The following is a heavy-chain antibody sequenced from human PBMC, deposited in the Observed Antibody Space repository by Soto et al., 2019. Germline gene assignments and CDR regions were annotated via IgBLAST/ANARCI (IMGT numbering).Heavy chain of an antibody. Sequence: SETLSLTCTVSGGSISTYYWSWIRQPPGKGLECIGYIYYRGTTYYNPSLKRRVTISEDASKNQFSLKLTSVTAADTAVYYCARAVDFWSGYYIDYWGQGTLVTVSS. CDR3: ARAVDFWSGYYIDY. J-gene: IGHJ4*02. CDR2: IYYRGTT. V-gene: IGHV4-59*08. D-gene: IGHD3-3*01. CDR1: GGSISTYY.